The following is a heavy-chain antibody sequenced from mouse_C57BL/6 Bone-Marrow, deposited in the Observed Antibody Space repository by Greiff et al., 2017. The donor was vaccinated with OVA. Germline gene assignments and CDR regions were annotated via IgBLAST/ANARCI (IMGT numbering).Heavy chain of an antibody. Sequence: DVKLQESGPVLVKPGASVKMSCKASGYTFTDYYMNWVKQSHGKSLEWIGVINPYNGGTSYNQKFKGKATLTVDKSSSTAYMELNSLTSEDSAVYYCARHYGYPYYFDYWGQGTTLTVSS. J-gene: IGHJ2*01. V-gene: IGHV1-19*01. CDR3: ARHYGYPYYFDY. D-gene: IGHD2-2*01. CDR2: INPYNGGT. CDR1: GYTFTDYY.